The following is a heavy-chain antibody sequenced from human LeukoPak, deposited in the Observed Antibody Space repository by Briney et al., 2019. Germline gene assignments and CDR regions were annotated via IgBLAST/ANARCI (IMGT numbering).Heavy chain of an antibody. V-gene: IGHV6-1*01. D-gene: IGHD3-3*01. CDR1: GDSVSSNSAA. CDR3: AREGNYDFWSGYYYFDY. Sequence: SQTLSLTCVISGDSVSSNSAAWNWIRQSPSRGLEWLGRTYYRSKWFNDYAVSVKSRITVNPDTSKNQFSLQLNSVTPEDTAVYYCAREGNYDFWSGYYYFDYWGQGTLVTVSS. CDR2: TYYRSKWFN. J-gene: IGHJ4*02.